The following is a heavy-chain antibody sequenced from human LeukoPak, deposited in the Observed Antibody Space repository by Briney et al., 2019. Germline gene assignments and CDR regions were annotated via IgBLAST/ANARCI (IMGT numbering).Heavy chain of an antibody. J-gene: IGHJ6*02. D-gene: IGHD6-13*01. V-gene: IGHV1-46*01. CDR1: GYSFTSYY. Sequence: GASVKVSCKASGYSFTSYYMHWVRQAPGQGLEWMGMINPTGGSTDYAQKFQGRVTMTRDMSTSTVYMELSSLRAEDTAVYYCARETAGYSSSWYPSYGMDVWGQGTTVTVSS. CDR2: INPTGGST. CDR3: ARETAGYSSSWYPSYGMDV.